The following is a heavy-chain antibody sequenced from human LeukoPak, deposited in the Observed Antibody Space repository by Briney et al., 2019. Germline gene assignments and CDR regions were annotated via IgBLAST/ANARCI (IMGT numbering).Heavy chain of an antibody. V-gene: IGHV3-21*01. CDR1: GFTFSSYS. Sequence: PGGSLRLSCAASGFTFSSYSMNWVRQAPGKGLEWVSSISSSSSYIYYADSVKGRFTISRDNAKNSLYLQMNSLRAEDTAVYYCARDQGGMRSSWIFDYWGQGTLVTVSS. CDR2: ISSSSSYI. D-gene: IGHD6-13*01. CDR3: ARDQGGMRSSWIFDY. J-gene: IGHJ4*02.